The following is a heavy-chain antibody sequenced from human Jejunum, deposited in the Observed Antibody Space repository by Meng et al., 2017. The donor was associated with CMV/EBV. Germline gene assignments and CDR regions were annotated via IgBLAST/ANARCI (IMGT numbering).Heavy chain of an antibody. CDR3: VRAGSGNAYGLFDS. V-gene: IGHV3-74*01. CDR2: VNSGGSDI. J-gene: IGHJ4*02. Sequence: SGFPFGRHWMHWVRQGPGKGLVWVARVNSGGSDISYADSVKGRFIISRDNAKNTLYLQMNSLRAEDMAVYYCVRAGSGNAYGLFDSWGQGTLVTVSS. CDR1: GFPFGRHW. D-gene: IGHD1-26*01.